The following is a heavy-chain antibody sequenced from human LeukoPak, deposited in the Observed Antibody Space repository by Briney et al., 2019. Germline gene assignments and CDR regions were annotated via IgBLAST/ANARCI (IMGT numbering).Heavy chain of an antibody. D-gene: IGHD5-12*01. Sequence: SETLSLTCTVSGVSITSYYWAWIRQPPGKGLERIGQLYSSGSSSYNPSLESRVVMSVDTSTNQFSLKLNSVTAADTAVYYCARGGAHSGYEFDCWGQGTLVTVSS. CDR1: GVSITSYY. V-gene: IGHV4-59*01. CDR3: ARGGAHSGYEFDC. J-gene: IGHJ4*02. CDR2: LYSSGSS.